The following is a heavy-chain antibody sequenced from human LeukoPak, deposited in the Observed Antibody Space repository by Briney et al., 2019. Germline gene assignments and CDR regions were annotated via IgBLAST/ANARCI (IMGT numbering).Heavy chain of an antibody. CDR1: GDSVSSNSAA. V-gene: IGHV6-1*01. CDR2: TYYRSKWYN. CDR3: ARAKRSGYREFGGFDY. J-gene: IGHJ4*02. D-gene: IGHD3-3*01. Sequence: SQTLSHTCAISGDSVSSNSAAWNWIRQSPSRGLEWLGRTYYRSKWYNDYAVSVKSRITINPGTSKNQFSLQLNSVTPEDTAVYYCARAKRSGYREFGGFDYWGQGTLVTVSS.